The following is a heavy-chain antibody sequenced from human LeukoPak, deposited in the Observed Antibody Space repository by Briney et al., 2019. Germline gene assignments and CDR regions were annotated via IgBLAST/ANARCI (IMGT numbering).Heavy chain of an antibody. CDR1: GFTFSSYS. CDR2: IGSSSSYI. Sequence: GGSLRLSCAASGFTFSSYSMNWVRQAPGKGLEWVSSIGSSSSYIYYADSVKGRFTISRDNAKNSLYLQMDSLRAEDTAVYYCARRGTTVVTPPYYYYGMDVWGQGTTVTVSS. J-gene: IGHJ6*01. V-gene: IGHV3-21*01. D-gene: IGHD4-17*01. CDR3: ARRGTTVVTPPYYYYGMDV.